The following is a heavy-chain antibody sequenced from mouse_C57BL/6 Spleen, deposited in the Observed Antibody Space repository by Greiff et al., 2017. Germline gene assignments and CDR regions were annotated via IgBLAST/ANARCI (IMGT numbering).Heavy chain of an antibody. J-gene: IGHJ2*01. V-gene: IGHV1-50*01. CDR3: ARRVLTGPYYFDY. D-gene: IGHD4-1*01. Sequence: VQLQQPGAELVKPGASVKLSCKASGYTFTSYWMQWVKQRPGQGLEWIGEIDPSDSYTNYNQKFKGKATLTVDTSSSTAYMQLSSLTSEDSAVYYCARRVLTGPYYFDYWGQGTTLTVSS. CDR2: IDPSDSYT. CDR1: GYTFTSYW.